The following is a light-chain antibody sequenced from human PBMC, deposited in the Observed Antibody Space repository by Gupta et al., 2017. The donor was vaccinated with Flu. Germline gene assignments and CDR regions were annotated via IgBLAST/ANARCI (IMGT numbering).Light chain of an antibody. CDR1: QSILYGSNNKNY. CDR2: CVS. J-gene: IGKJ1*01. V-gene: IGKV4-1*01. CDR3: QLEDSLPRT. Sequence: DIVMTQSPDSLAVSLGERATSSCKSSQSILYGSNNKNYLAWYQQKPVLPPRLLIYCVSIPESRVPDKFNASKSVTDITLTISSLPAPHVPINLRQLEDSLPRTFGQGTMVEIQ.